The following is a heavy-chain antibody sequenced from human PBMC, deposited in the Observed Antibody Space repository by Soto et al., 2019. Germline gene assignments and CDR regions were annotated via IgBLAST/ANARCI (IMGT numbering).Heavy chain of an antibody. Sequence: QVQLQQWGAGLLKPSETLSLTCAVYGGSFSDYFWSWIRQPPGKGLEWIGEINHSGSTSYNPSLXSXVXXSVDTSKNHFSLKLSSVTAADTAVYYCARGNWFDPWGQGTLVTVSS. V-gene: IGHV4-34*01. CDR3: ARGNWFDP. J-gene: IGHJ5*02. CDR2: INHSGST. CDR1: GGSFSDYF.